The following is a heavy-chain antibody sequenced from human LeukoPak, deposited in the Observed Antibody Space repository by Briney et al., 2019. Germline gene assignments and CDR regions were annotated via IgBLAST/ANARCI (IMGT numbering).Heavy chain of an antibody. CDR3: ARGVPLSRPSYGIDV. Sequence: SETLSLTCTVSGGSISSYYWSWIRQPPGKGLEWIGYIYYSGSTNYNPSLKSRVTISVDTSKNQFSLKLSSVTAADTAVYYCARGVPLSRPSYGIDVWGQGTMVTVSS. CDR2: IYYSGST. CDR1: GGSISSYY. D-gene: IGHD2-8*01. J-gene: IGHJ6*02. V-gene: IGHV4-59*08.